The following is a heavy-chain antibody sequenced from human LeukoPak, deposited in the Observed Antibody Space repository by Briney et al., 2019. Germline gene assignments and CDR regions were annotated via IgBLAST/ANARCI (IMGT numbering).Heavy chain of an antibody. CDR1: GYSISSGYY. J-gene: IGHJ4*02. D-gene: IGHD4-23*01. CDR3: ARQVSNSRIDY. Sequence: SETLSLTCTVSGYSISSGYYWGWIRQPPGKGLEWIGSIYHSGSTYYNPSLKSRVTISVDTSKNQFSLKLSSVTAADTAVYYCARQVSNSRIDYWGQGTLVTVSS. CDR2: IYHSGST. V-gene: IGHV4-38-2*02.